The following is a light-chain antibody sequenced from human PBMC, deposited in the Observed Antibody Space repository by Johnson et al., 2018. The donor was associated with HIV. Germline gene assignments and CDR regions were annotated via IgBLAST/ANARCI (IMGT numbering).Light chain of an antibody. V-gene: IGLV1-51*01. Sequence: QPVLTQPPSVSAAPGQKVTISCSGSSYNIGNNYVSWYQQLPGTAPKLLIYDNNKRPSGIPDRFSGSKSGTSATMGITGLQTGDEADYYCGTWDSRLSANVFGTGTKVTVL. CDR2: DNN. J-gene: IGLJ1*01. CDR1: SYNIGNNY. CDR3: GTWDSRLSANV.